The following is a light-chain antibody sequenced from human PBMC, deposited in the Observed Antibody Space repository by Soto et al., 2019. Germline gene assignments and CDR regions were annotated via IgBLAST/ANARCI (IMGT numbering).Light chain of an antibody. V-gene: IGKV3D-15*01. Sequence: EIVMTQSPATLSVSPGETASLSCRASQSAGNFLAWYQQKPGQAPRLLIYYISTRATRIPARFSGSGSGTEFTLTINSLQSEDSAVYYCQQHNQWPITFGQGTRLEIK. J-gene: IGKJ5*01. CDR1: QSAGNF. CDR3: QQHNQWPIT. CDR2: YIS.